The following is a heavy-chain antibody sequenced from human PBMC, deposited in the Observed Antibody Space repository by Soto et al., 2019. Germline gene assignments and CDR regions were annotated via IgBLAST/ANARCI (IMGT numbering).Heavy chain of an antibody. CDR1: GYTFTSYG. CDR3: ARDVPTVTTGGPDY. Sequence: QVQLVQSGVEVEKPGASVKVSCKASGYTFTSYGVSWVRQAPGQGLEWMGWISAYNGNTNYVQKFQGRVNMTTDTSTSTAYMGLRSLRSDDTAVYYCARDVPTVTTGGPDYWGQGTLVTVSS. V-gene: IGHV1-18*01. D-gene: IGHD4-17*01. CDR2: ISAYNGNT. J-gene: IGHJ4*02.